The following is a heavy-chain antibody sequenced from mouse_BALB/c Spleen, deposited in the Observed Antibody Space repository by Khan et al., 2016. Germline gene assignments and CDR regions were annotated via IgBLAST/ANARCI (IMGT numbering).Heavy chain of an antibody. J-gene: IGHJ4*01. V-gene: IGHV1-26*01. CDR1: DYSFTGYY. CDR3: ARDAMDY. Sequence: VQLQQSGPGLVKPGASVKISCKASDYSFTGYYMYWVKQSHGKSLEWIGRVNPNNGDTSSNQKFKGKAILTVDKSSSTAYMELRSLTSEDSAVYYCARDAMDYWGQGTSLTVSS. CDR2: VNPNNGDT.